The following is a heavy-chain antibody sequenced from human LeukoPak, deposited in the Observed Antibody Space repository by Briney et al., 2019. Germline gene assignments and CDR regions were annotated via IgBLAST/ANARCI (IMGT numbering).Heavy chain of an antibody. CDR1: GGSVSSDSYY. Sequence: SETLSLTCTVSGGSVSSDSYYWGWMRQPPGKGLEWIGHISYSGTTNYNPSLKSQVIISIAISQNQFSLTLSSVTAADTAVYYCAGAPNPTFFDYWGQGPLATVSS. V-gene: IGHV4-61*01. J-gene: IGHJ4*02. CDR3: AGAPNPTFFDY. CDR2: ISYSGTT.